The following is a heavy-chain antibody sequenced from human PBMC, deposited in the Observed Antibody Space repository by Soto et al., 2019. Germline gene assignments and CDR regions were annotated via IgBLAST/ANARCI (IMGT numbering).Heavy chain of an antibody. CDR3: AKGYSRYCSSTACFQDY. CDR2: ISGNGGTT. D-gene: IGHD2-2*01. Sequence: VQLLESGGGLVQPGGSLRLSCAASGFTFSSYAMNWVRQAPGKGLEWVSAISGNGGTTYFADSVKGRFTISRDNSKNTLYLQINSLRTEDTAVYYCAKGYSRYCSSTACFQDYWGQGTLVTVSS. V-gene: IGHV3-23*01. J-gene: IGHJ4*02. CDR1: GFTFSSYA.